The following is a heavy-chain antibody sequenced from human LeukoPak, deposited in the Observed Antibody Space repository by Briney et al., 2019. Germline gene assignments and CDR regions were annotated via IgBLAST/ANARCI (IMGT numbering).Heavy chain of an antibody. D-gene: IGHD4-17*01. CDR1: GFTFSSYW. CDR3: AREQYGDHFDY. J-gene: IGHJ4*02. Sequence: GGSLRLSCAASGFTFSSYWMSWVHQAPGKGLEWVANIKQDGSDKYYVDSVKGRFTISRDNAKNSLYLQMNSLRAEDTAVYYCAREQYGDHFDYWGQGTLVTVSS. CDR2: IKQDGSDK. V-gene: IGHV3-7*03.